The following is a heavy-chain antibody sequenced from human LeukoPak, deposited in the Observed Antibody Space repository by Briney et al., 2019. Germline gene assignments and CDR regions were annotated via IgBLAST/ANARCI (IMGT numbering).Heavy chain of an antibody. Sequence: SETLSLTCTVSGGSISSSTYYWGWIRQPPGKGLEWIGTIYFSGSTYYNPSLKSRVTISVDTSKNQFSLKLSSVTAADTAVYYCARVGITMVRGVINRGPTALPSRNYYYYYMDVWGKGTTVTISS. CDR2: IYFSGST. V-gene: IGHV4-39*07. CDR1: GGSISSSTYY. J-gene: IGHJ6*03. D-gene: IGHD3-10*01. CDR3: ARVGITMVRGVINRGPTALPSRNYYYYYMDV.